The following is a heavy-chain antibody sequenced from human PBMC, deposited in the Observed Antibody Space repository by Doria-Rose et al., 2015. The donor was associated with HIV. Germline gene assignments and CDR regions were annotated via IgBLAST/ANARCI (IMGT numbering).Heavy chain of an antibody. J-gene: IGHJ3*02. Sequence: QVQLQQWGPGLVQPSQTLSLSCSVSGGSIIGGDYHWSWIRQSPAKGLEWIGYIYHSGSTYYTPSLRSRVTISIDTSKNQFSLKLSSVTAADTAVYYCARSRIAVVIATDPFAPPFVNNDACGIWGQGTRLTVSS. D-gene: IGHD2-21*01. CDR3: ARSRIAVVIATDPFAPPFVNNDACGI. CDR1: GGSIIGGDYH. V-gene: IGHV4-30-4*01. CDR2: IYHSGST.